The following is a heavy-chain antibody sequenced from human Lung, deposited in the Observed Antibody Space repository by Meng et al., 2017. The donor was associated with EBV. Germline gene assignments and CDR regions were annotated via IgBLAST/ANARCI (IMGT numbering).Heavy chain of an antibody. Sequence: EVQLVVSGGGVVQPGGSLRLSCAVSGFTFSRSWMQWVRQAPGKGLVWVSRINSDGTTTTYADSVKGRFTISRDNARNTLYLQMNSLTAEDTGVYYCVRVDMGWGQGTLVTVSS. V-gene: IGHV3-74*01. CDR3: VRVDMG. D-gene: IGHD3-9*01. J-gene: IGHJ4*02. CDR2: INSDGTTT. CDR1: GFTFSRSW.